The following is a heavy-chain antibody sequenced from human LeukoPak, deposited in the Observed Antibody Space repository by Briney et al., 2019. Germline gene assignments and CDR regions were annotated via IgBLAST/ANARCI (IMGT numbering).Heavy chain of an antibody. Sequence: PSETLSLTCAVYGGSFSGYYWSWIRQPPGKGLEWIGEINHSGSTNYNPSLKSRVTISVDTSKNQFSLKLSSVTAADTAVYYCARGEYYDILTGYYRGYYYYGMDVWGQGTTVTVSS. CDR1: GGSFSGYY. V-gene: IGHV4-34*01. CDR3: ARGEYYDILTGYYRGYYYYGMDV. D-gene: IGHD3-9*01. CDR2: INHSGST. J-gene: IGHJ6*02.